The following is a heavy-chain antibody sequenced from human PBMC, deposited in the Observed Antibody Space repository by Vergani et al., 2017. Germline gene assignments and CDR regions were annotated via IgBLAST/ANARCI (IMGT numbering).Heavy chain of an antibody. Sequence: QVQLQQWGAGLLKPSETLSLTCAVYGGSFSGYYWSWVRQAPGKGLEWVAVIWYDGSNKYYADSVKGRFTISRDNSKNTLYLQMNSLRAEDTAVYYCAREATGIAAAGPYYYYGMDVWGQGTTVTVSS. CDR2: IWYDGSNK. J-gene: IGHJ6*02. CDR1: GGSFSGYY. V-gene: IGHV3-33*08. CDR3: AREATGIAAAGPYYYYGMDV. D-gene: IGHD6-13*01.